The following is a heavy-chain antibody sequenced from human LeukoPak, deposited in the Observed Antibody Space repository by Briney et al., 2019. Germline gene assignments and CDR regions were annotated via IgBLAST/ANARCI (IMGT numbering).Heavy chain of an antibody. D-gene: IGHD3-22*01. J-gene: IGHJ4*02. CDR3: ARNNDSSGYFPLDC. CDR1: GFTFSSYS. V-gene: IGHV3-21*01. CDR2: ISSSSSYI. Sequence: GGSLRLSCAASGFTFSSYSMNWVRQAPGKGLEWVSSISSSSSYIYYADSVKGRFTISRDNAKNSLYLQMNSLRAEDTAVYYCARNNDSSGYFPLDCWGQGTLVTVSS.